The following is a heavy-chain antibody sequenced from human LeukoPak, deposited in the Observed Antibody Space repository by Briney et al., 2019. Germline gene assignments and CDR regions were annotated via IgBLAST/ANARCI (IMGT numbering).Heavy chain of an antibody. Sequence: GGSLRLSCTTSGFPFTSFAMIWVRQSPGKGLEWVSAISGGGAAYYTASVRGRFTVSRDNSKNTLYLQMNSLRAEDTAIYYCAKDRQVFLGATTYYFDYWGQGTLVTVSS. J-gene: IGHJ4*02. CDR3: AKDRQVFLGATTYYFDY. D-gene: IGHD1-26*01. CDR1: GFPFTSFA. CDR2: ISGGGAA. V-gene: IGHV3-23*01.